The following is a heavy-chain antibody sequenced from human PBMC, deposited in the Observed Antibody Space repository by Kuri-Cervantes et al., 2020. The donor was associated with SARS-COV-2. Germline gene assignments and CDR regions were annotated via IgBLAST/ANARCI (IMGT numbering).Heavy chain of an antibody. D-gene: IGHD2-21*01. CDR2: IKQDGSEK. CDR3: ARDRDRHFDY. V-gene: IGHV3-7*01. CDR1: GFTFSSYW. J-gene: IGHJ4*02. Sequence: GESLKISCAASGFTFSSYWMSWVRQAPGKGLEWVANIKQDGSEKYYVDSVKGRFTISRDNAKNSLYLQMNSLRAEDTAVYYCARDRDRHFDYWGQGTLVTVSS.